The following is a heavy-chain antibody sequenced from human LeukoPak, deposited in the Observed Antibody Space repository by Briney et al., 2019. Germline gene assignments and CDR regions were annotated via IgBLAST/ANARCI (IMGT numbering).Heavy chain of an antibody. Sequence: GGSLRLSCAASGFTFSDYYMSWIRQAPGKGLEGVSYISSSGSTIYYADSVKGRFTISRDNAKNSLYLQMNSLRAEDTAVYYCARDLGITMVRGVIQNWGQGTLVTVSS. CDR2: ISSSGSTI. CDR1: GFTFSDYY. CDR3: ARDLGITMVRGVIQN. J-gene: IGHJ4*02. V-gene: IGHV3-11*01. D-gene: IGHD3-10*01.